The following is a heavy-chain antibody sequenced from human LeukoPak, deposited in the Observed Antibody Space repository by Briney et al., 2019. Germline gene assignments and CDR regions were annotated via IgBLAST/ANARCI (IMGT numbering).Heavy chain of an antibody. CDR3: AKEIDPIFMGGDAFDI. V-gene: IGHV3-9*01. D-gene: IGHD3-9*01. CDR2: ISWNSGSI. Sequence: SLKLSCAASGFTFDDYAMHWVRPAPGKGLEWVSGISWNSGSIGYAGSVKGRFPISRDNAKNFLDLQMNHLRAEDKAFYYCAKEIDPIFMGGDAFDIWGQGTMVTVSS. CDR1: GFTFDDYA. J-gene: IGHJ3*02.